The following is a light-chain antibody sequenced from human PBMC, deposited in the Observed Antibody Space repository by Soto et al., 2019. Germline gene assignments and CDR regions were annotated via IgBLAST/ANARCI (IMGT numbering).Light chain of an antibody. CDR3: QVWDTISDHYV. Sequence: SYELTQPPSVSVAPGQTARVTCGGDNIGSKDVHWYQQTPGQAPVLVVYSDSERPSGIPERFSGSNSGNTATLTISSVEAGDEADYYCQVWDTISDHYVFGTGTKLTVL. CDR1: NIGSKD. J-gene: IGLJ1*01. CDR2: SDS. V-gene: IGLV3-21*02.